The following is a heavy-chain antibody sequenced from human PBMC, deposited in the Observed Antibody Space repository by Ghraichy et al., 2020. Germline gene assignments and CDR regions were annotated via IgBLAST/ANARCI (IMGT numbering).Heavy chain of an antibody. Sequence: GSLRLSRTVSGGSISDSYWNWIRQPPGKGLEWIAEIHYSGSIHYNPSVESRVTISSDTSKSQFSLKLTSVTAADTAVYYCAGLSRGWFGPWGQGILVTVSS. V-gene: IGHV4-59*08. J-gene: IGHJ5*02. CDR2: IHYSGSI. CDR1: GGSISDSY. D-gene: IGHD3-10*01. CDR3: AGLSRGWFGP.